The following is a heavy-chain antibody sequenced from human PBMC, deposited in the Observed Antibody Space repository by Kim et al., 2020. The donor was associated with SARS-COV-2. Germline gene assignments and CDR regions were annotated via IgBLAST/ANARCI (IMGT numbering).Heavy chain of an antibody. J-gene: IGHJ4*02. V-gene: IGHV3-30*03. CDR1: GFTFSSYG. D-gene: IGHD2-15*01. CDR2: ISYDGSNK. CDR3: ARDTVRAAPTDPYRPYFDY. Sequence: GGSLRLSCAASGFTFSSYGMHWVRQAPGKGLEWVAVISYDGSNKYYADSVKGRFTISRDNSKNTLYLQMNSLRAEDTAVYYCARDTVRAAPTDPYRPYFDYWGQGTLVTVSS.